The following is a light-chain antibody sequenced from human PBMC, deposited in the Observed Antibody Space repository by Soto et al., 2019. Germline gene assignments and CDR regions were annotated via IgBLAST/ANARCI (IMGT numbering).Light chain of an antibody. CDR2: GAS. Sequence: EVVLTQSPVTLSLSPGERATLSCRASQSVSSSYLAWYQQKPGQAPRLLIYGASSRATCIPDRFSVSGSGTNFTLTISRLEPDDFSVYYCQQYDTSIWSYTFGQGTKREIK. J-gene: IGKJ2*01. CDR3: QQYDTSIWSYT. V-gene: IGKV3-20*01. CDR1: QSVSSSY.